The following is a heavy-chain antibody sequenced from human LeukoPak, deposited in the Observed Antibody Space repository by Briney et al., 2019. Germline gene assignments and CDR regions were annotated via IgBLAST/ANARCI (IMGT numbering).Heavy chain of an antibody. J-gene: IGHJ4*02. CDR2: ISGSGGST. V-gene: IGHV3-23*01. D-gene: IGHD6-19*01. Sequence: GGSLRLSCAASGFTFSSYTMSWVRQAPGKGLEWVSAISGSGGSTYYADSVKGRFTISRDNSKNTLYLQMNSLRAEDTAVYYCARDRDWYSFDSWGQGTLVTVTS. CDR3: ARDRDWYSFDS. CDR1: GFTFSSYT.